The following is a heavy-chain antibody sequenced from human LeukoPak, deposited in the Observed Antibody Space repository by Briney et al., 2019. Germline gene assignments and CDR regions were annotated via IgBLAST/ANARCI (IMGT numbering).Heavy chain of an antibody. CDR3: QSRYLEWLLEY. CDR1: GGSINTYY. J-gene: IGHJ4*02. D-gene: IGHD3-3*01. V-gene: IGHV4-59*08. CDR2: IYYSGST. Sequence: SETLSLTCTVSGGSINTYYWSWIRQPPGKGLEWIGYIYYSGSTNYNPSLKSRVTISVDTSKNQFSLRLSSVTAADTAVYYCQSRYLEWLLEYWGQGTLVTVSS.